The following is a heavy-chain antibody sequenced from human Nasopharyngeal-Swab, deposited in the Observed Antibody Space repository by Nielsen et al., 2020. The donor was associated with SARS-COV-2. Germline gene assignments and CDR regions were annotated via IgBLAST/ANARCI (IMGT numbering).Heavy chain of an antibody. Sequence: GESLKISCAASGFTFSNAWMSWVRQAPGKGLEWVGRITSKTDGGTTDYAAPVKGRFTISRDDSKTTLYLQMNSLKTEDTAVYYCTTDLHDYGDYDYWGQGTLVTVSS. J-gene: IGHJ4*02. D-gene: IGHD4-17*01. CDR2: ITSKTDGGTT. CDR1: GFTFSNAW. CDR3: TTDLHDYGDYDY. V-gene: IGHV3-15*01.